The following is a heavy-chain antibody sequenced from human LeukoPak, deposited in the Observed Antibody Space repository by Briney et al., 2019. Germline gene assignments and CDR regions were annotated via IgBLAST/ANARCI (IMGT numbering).Heavy chain of an antibody. CDR1: GFTFSSYA. D-gene: IGHD5-12*01. V-gene: IGHV3-23*01. Sequence: GGSLRLSCAASGFTFSSYAMSWVRQAPGKGLEWVSAISGSGGSTYYADSVKGRYTISRDNSKNTLYLQMNSLRAEDTAVYYCAKGGYSGYDYEGEYFDYWGQGTLVTVSS. CDR2: ISGSGGST. J-gene: IGHJ4*02. CDR3: AKGGYSGYDYEGEYFDY.